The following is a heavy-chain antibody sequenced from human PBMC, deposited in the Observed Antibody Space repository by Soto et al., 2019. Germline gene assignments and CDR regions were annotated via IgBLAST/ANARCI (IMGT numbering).Heavy chain of an antibody. CDR3: ATPGRYYDFWSGFDY. CDR2: ISGSGGST. CDR1: GFTFSSYA. V-gene: IGHV3-23*01. D-gene: IGHD3-3*01. Sequence: GGSLRLSCAASGFTFSSYAMSWVRQAPGKGLEWVSAISGSGGSTYYADSVKGRFTISRDNSKNTLYLQMNSLRAEDTAVYYCATPGRYYDFWSGFDYWGQGTLVTVSS. J-gene: IGHJ4*02.